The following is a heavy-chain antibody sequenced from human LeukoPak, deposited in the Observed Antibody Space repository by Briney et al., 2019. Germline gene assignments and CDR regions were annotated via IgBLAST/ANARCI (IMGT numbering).Heavy chain of an antibody. D-gene: IGHD4-11*01. CDR2: IYHSGST. J-gene: IGHJ5*02. CDR1: GYSISSGYY. V-gene: IGHV4-38-2*02. Sequence: PSETLSLTCTVSGYSISSGYYWGWIRQPPGKGLEWIGSIYHSGSTYYNPSLKSRVTISVDTSKNQFSLKLSSVTAADTAVYYCARDLPPDYSNYAIGNWFDPWGQGTLVTVSS. CDR3: ARDLPPDYSNYAIGNWFDP.